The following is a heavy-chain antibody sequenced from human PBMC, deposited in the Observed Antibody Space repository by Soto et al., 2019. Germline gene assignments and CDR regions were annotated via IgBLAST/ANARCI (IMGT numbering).Heavy chain of an antibody. D-gene: IGHD2-15*01. CDR2: VETEDGEV. Sequence: SCNASGCSFTAFYIHWGRQPPRKGLDWVGLVETEDGEVNYGENFQGRLSITADTSVDTAYMQLNRLRSDDTADYYCAVQSTSPGGLLCNAYHGMDVWGQGTTVTVSS. J-gene: IGHJ6*02. V-gene: IGHV1-69-2*01. CDR1: GCSFTAFY. CDR3: AVQSTSPGGLLCNAYHGMDV.